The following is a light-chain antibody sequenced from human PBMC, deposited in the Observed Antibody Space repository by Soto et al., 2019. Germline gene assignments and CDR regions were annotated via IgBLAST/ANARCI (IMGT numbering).Light chain of an antibody. CDR2: GNS. CDR3: QSYDSSLSVV. Sequence: QSVLTQPPSVSGAPGQRVTISCTGSSSNIGAGYDVHWYQQLPGTAPKLLIYGNSNRPSGVPDRFSGSKSGTSASLAITGLQAEDGAHYYRQSYDSSLSVVFGGGTKVTVL. V-gene: IGLV1-40*01. J-gene: IGLJ2*01. CDR1: SSNIGAGYD.